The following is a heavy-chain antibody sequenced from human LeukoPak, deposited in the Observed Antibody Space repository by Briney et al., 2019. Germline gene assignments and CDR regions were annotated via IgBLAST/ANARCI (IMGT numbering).Heavy chain of an antibody. CDR2: IYTSGST. Sequence: PSETLSLTCTVSGGSISSGSYYWSWIRQPAGKGLEWIGRIYTSGSTNYNPSLKSRVTISVDTSKNQFSLKLSSVTAADTAVYYCARVGDYPFRFDIWGQGTMVTVSS. CDR1: GGSISSGSYY. J-gene: IGHJ3*02. CDR3: ARVGDYPFRFDI. V-gene: IGHV4-61*02. D-gene: IGHD4-17*01.